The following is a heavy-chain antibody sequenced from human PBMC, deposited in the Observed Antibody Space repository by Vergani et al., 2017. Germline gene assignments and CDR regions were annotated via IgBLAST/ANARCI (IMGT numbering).Heavy chain of an antibody. D-gene: IGHD3-16*02. J-gene: IGHJ4*02. CDR3: ARDYEYYDYVWGSYRTNYFDY. CDR2: NYYSGST. Sequence: QVQLQESGPGLVKPSQTLSLTCTVSGGSISSGGYYWSWIRQPPGKGLEWIGNNYYSGSTYYNPSLKSRVTISVDTSKNQFSLKLSSVTAADTAVYYCARDYEYYDYVWGSYRTNYFDYWGQGTLVTVSS. CDR1: GGSISSGGYY. V-gene: IGHV4-31*03.